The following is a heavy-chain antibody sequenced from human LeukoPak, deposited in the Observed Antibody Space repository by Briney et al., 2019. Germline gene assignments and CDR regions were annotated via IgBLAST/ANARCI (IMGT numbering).Heavy chain of an antibody. V-gene: IGHV3-23*01. CDR1: GFTFGNYA. CDR2: ITDIGKNT. J-gene: IGHJ4*02. Sequence: PGGSLRLSCAASGFTFGNYAMAWVRQSPGKGLEWVSCITDIGKNTYHTDSVKGRFTISRDNSKNPLSLQMNSLRVEDTAVYYCAKATQRYCTGGTCYPLDYWGQGTLVTVSS. D-gene: IGHD2-8*02. CDR3: AKATQRYCTGGTCYPLDY.